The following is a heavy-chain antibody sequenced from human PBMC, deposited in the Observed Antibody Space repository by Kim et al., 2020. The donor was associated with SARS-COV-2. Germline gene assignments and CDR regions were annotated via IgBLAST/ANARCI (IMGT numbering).Heavy chain of an antibody. CDR1: GFTFSSYA. D-gene: IGHD3-22*01. CDR2: ISGSGGST. V-gene: IGHV3-23*01. J-gene: IGHJ3*02. Sequence: GGSLRLSCAASGFTFSSYAMSWVRQAPGKGLEWVSAISGSGGSTYYADSVKGRFTISRDNSKNTLYLQMNSLRAEDTAVYYCAKVEVRSKYPNDAFDIWGQGTMVTVSS. CDR3: AKVEVRSKYPNDAFDI.